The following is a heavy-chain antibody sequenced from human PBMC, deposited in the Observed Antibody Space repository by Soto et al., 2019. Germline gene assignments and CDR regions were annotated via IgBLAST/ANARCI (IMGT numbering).Heavy chain of an antibody. J-gene: IGHJ5*02. D-gene: IGHD3-22*01. V-gene: IGHV3-33*01. CDR2: IWYDGSNK. CDR1: GFTFSSYG. CDR3: ARDPVGSGYYQLMGSWFDP. Sequence: QVQLVESGGGVVQPGRSLRLSCAASGFTFSSYGMHWVRQAPGKGLEWVAVIWYDGSNKYYADSVKGRFTISRDNSKNTLYLQMNSLRAEDTAVYYCARDPVGSGYYQLMGSWFDPWGQGTLVTVSS.